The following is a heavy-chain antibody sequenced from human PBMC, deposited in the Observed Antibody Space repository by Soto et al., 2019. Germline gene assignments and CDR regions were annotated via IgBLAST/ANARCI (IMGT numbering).Heavy chain of an antibody. D-gene: IGHD3-10*01. CDR3: ATGRDYGSGSYYIWFDP. CDR1: GYTLTELS. J-gene: IGHJ5*02. Sequence: ASVKVSCKVSGYTLTELSMHWVRQAPGKGLEWMGGFDPEDGETIYAQKFRGRVTMTEDTSTDTAYMELSSLRSEDTAVYYCATGRDYGSGSYYIWFDPWGQGTLVTVSS. V-gene: IGHV1-24*01. CDR2: FDPEDGET.